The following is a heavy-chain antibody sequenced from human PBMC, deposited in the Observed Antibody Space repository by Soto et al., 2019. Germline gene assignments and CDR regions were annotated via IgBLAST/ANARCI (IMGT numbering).Heavy chain of an antibody. CDR3: ARERQYEPLLY. CDR2: VSAYNRNT. CDR1: GYTFTNYG. J-gene: IGHJ4*02. D-gene: IGHD2-2*01. Sequence: VQLVQSGVEVKKPGASVKGSCQASGYTFTNYGITWRRQAPGQGLEWMGWVSAYNRNTNYAQRFQDRVTMTTDTSTRTAYMELRNLTSDDTAIYFCARERQYEPLLYWGQGTLVTVSS. V-gene: IGHV1-18*01.